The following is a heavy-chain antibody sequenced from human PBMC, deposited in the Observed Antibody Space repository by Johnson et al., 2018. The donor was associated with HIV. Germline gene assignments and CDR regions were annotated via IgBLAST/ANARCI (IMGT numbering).Heavy chain of an antibody. J-gene: IGHJ3*02. D-gene: IGHD4-23*01. V-gene: IGHV3-30*04. CDR1: GFTFSNYA. CDR3: ARARQGAVVKWGPGKMDAFDI. CDR2: ISYDASNK. Sequence: QVQLVESGGGVVQPGRSLRLSCAASGFTFSNYAMHWVRQAPGKGLEWVAVISYDASNKYYADSVKGRFPISRDNPKNTLYLQMNSLRAEDTAVYYCARARQGAVVKWGPGKMDAFDIWGQGTMVTVSS.